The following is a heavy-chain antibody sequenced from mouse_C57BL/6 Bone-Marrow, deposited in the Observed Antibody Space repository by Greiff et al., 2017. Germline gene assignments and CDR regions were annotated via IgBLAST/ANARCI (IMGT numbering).Heavy chain of an antibody. CDR3: ARRGQLRLQGFAY. V-gene: IGHV5-6*02. Sequence: EVKLVESGGDLVKPGGSLKLSCAASGFTFSSYGMSWVRQTPDKRLAWVATISSGGSYTYYPDSVKGRFTISRDNAKNTLYLQMSSLKSEDTAMYYCARRGQLRLQGFAYWGQGTLVTVSA. CDR1: GFTFSSYG. J-gene: IGHJ3*01. CDR2: ISSGGSYT. D-gene: IGHD3-2*02.